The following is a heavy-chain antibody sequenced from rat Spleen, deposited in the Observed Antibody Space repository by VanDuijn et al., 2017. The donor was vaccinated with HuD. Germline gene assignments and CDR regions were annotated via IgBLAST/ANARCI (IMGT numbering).Heavy chain of an antibody. CDR2: INNAGST. Sequence: EVQLQESGPGLVKPSQSLSLTCSVTDHSITNGYRWNWIRKFPGNKLEWLGYINNAGSTNYNPSLKSRISITRDTSKNQFFLQVNSVTTEDTATYYCARRYDFDYWGQGVMVTVSS. D-gene: IGHD2-1*01. V-gene: IGHV3-3*01. CDR3: ARRYDFDY. J-gene: IGHJ2*01. CDR1: DHSITNGYR.